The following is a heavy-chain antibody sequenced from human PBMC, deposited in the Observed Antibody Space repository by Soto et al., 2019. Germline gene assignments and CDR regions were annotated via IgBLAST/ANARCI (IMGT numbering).Heavy chain of an antibody. CDR1: GFTITTSA. CDR3: ADWTRTGSYFP. Sequence: GTSAKVSCKDSGFTITTSAIRWLRQAPGQRLEWMGWINAGNGATKYSQNFQDRVTIARDTSANTAFMELRGLTTEVPAIDYCADWTRTGSYFPWGQGTLVTVSS. CDR2: INAGNGAT. D-gene: IGHD3-9*01. J-gene: IGHJ5*02. V-gene: IGHV1-3*01.